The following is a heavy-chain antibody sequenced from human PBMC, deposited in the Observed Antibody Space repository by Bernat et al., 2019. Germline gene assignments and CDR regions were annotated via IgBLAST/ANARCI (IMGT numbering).Heavy chain of an antibody. CDR3: ARAHPGHQRWFDP. V-gene: IGHV4-34*01. D-gene: IGHD2-2*01. CDR2: INHSGST. CDR1: GGSFSGFL. Sequence: QVQLHQWGARLLKPSETLSLTCAVSGGSFSGFLWSWIRQPPGKGLEWIGEINHSGSTNYNPSLKRRLTILVDTPKNQFSLRLSSVTAADTAVYYCARAHPGHQRWFDPWGQGTLVTVSS. J-gene: IGHJ5*02.